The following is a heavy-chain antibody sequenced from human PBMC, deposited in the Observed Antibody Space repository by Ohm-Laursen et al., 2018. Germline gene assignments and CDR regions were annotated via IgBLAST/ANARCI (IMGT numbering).Heavy chain of an antibody. CDR2: IKQDGSEK. CDR3: ARGAPFYGGFDY. D-gene: IGHD2/OR15-2a*01. J-gene: IGHJ4*02. V-gene: IGHV3-7*01. Sequence: SLRLSCAASGFTFSSYWMSWVRQAPGKGLEWVANIKQDGSEKYYVDSVKGRFTISRDNAKNSLYLQMNNLRGEDTAIYYCARGAPFYGGFDYWGQGTLVTVSS. CDR1: GFTFSSYW.